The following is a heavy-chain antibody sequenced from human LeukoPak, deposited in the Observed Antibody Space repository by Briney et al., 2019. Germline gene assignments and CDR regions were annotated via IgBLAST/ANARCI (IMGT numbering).Heavy chain of an antibody. J-gene: IGHJ4*02. CDR2: IYYSGST. D-gene: IGHD3-16*01. CDR1: GGSISSGDCY. CDR3: ARGMERGAFDY. Sequence: SETLSLTCAVSGGSISSGDCYWSWIRQPAGKGLEWIGYIYYSGSTYYNPSLKSRVTISVDTSKNQFSLKLSSVTAADTAVYYCARGMERGAFDYWGQRTLVTVSS. V-gene: IGHV4-30-4*01.